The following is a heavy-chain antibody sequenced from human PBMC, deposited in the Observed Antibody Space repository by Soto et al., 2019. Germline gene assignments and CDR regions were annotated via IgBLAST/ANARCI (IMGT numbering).Heavy chain of an antibody. CDR2: ISPYNGNT. J-gene: IGHJ4*02. D-gene: IGHD3-16*02. CDR1: GYTFSSYV. CDR3: AREGGVWGSFRYFDY. V-gene: IGHV1-18*04. Sequence: QVPLVQSGVEVQKPGASVKVSCKASGYTFSSYVINWLRQAPGQGLEWMGWISPYNGNTNYGQNLQGRVTMTTDTSTSIVDMELRSLGSDDTAVYYCAREGGVWGSFRYFDYWGQGTLVTVSP.